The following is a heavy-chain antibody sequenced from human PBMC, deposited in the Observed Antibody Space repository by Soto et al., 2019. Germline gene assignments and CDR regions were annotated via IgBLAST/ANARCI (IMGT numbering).Heavy chain of an antibody. CDR2: ISGYSGNT. CDR1: GYTFTTFG. V-gene: IGHV1-18*01. J-gene: IGHJ4*02. CDR3: ARDLGGATTGLDY. D-gene: IGHD1-1*01. Sequence: GASVKVSCKTSGYTFTTFGISWVRQAPGQGLEWMGFISGYSGNTNYVQNFQGRVTMTTDTSTNTAYMELRSLRYDDTAMYYCARDLGGATTGLDYWGQGTPVTVSS.